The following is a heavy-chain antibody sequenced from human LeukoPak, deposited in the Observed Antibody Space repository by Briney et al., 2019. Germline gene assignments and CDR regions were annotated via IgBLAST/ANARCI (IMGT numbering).Heavy chain of an antibody. D-gene: IGHD6-13*01. CDR3: ATCIATAGHYFDN. V-gene: IGHV3-48*03. CDR2: ISTGGDTV. Sequence: GGSLRLSCVASEFTFSTYAMSWVRQVPGRGLEWISYISTGGDTVYYADSVKGRFTISRDNAKHSLYLQMNSLRAEDTAVYYCATCIATAGHYFDNWGQGTLVTVSS. CDR1: EFTFSTYA. J-gene: IGHJ4*02.